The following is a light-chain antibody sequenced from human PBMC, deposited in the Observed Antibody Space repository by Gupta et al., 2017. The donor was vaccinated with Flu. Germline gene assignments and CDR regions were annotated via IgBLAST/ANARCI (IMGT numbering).Light chain of an antibody. CDR1: QSVNSNF. Sequence: VVLTQSPGTLSLSPGERATLSCRASQSVNSNFLAWYHQKPGQAPRLLIHGISTRATGIPDRFSGSGSGTDFTLTISRLEPEDSGVFFCYQYCSSPLTFGGGTKVEIK. J-gene: IGKJ4*01. CDR3: YQYCSSPLT. V-gene: IGKV3-20*01. CDR2: GIS.